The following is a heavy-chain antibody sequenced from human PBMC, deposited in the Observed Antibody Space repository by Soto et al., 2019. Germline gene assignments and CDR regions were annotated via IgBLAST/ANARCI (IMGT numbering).Heavy chain of an antibody. CDR1: GGSVSSGSYY. CDR3: AGEPRGSGYFHTYSDY. V-gene: IGHV4-61*01. D-gene: IGHD3-22*01. J-gene: IGHJ4*02. Sequence: SETLSLTRTVSGGSVSSGSYYWSWIRQPPGKGLEWIGYIYYSGSTNYNPSLKSRVTISVDTSKNQFSLKLSSVTAADTAVYYCAGEPRGSGYFHTYSDYWGQGTLVTVSS. CDR2: IYYSGST.